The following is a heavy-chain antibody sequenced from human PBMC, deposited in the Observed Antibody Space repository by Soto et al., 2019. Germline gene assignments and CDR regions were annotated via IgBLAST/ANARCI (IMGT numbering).Heavy chain of an antibody. J-gene: IGHJ5*02. Sequence: SETLSLTCTVSGASIGSVDYYWSWIRQHPGKGLEWIGYIYYSGGTYYNPSLKSRVTISVDTSKNQFSLELSSVAAADTAVYYCASIYDSSGYYSGNNWFDPWGQGTLVTVSS. D-gene: IGHD3-22*01. CDR1: GASIGSVDYY. CDR3: ASIYDSSGYYSGNNWFDP. CDR2: IYYSGGT. V-gene: IGHV4-31*02.